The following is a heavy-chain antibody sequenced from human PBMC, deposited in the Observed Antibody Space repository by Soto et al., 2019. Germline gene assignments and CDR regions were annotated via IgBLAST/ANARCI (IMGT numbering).Heavy chain of an antibody. CDR3: ARGGGHPTSFDP. J-gene: IGHJ5*02. CDR2: IYYSGST. D-gene: IGHD2-2*01. Sequence: QVQLQESGPGLVKPSQTLSLTCTVSGGSISSGGYYWSWIRQHPGKGLEWIGYIYYSGSTYYNPSLKRRVTIPVDTPQNRFPLKLSAVTAAATAVYLCARGGGHPTSFDPWGQGTLVTVSS. V-gene: IGHV4-31*03. CDR1: GGSISSGGYY.